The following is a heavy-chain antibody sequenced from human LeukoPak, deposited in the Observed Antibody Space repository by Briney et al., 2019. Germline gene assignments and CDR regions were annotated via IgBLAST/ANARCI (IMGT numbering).Heavy chain of an antibody. D-gene: IGHD1-20*01. CDR3: ARGSHNWKTTWFDP. CDR1: GGSFSGYY. CDR2: INRSGST. J-gene: IGHJ5*02. Sequence: PSETLSLTCAVYGGSFSGYYWSWIRQPPGKGLEWIGEINRSGSTNYNPSLKSRVTISVDTSKNQFSLKLSSVTAADTAVYYCARGSHNWKTTWFDPWGQGTLVTVSS. V-gene: IGHV4-34*01.